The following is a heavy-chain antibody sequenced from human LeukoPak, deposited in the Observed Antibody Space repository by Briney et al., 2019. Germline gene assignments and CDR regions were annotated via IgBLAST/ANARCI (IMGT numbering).Heavy chain of an antibody. CDR3: ARAHRYYYYMDV. CDR2: IYYSGST. Sequence: SETLSFTCTVSGGSISSSSYYWGWIRQPPGTGLEWIGSIYYSGSTYYNPSLKSRVTISVDTSKHQFSLKLSSVTAAYTAVYYCARAHRYYYYMDVWGKGTTVTVSS. CDR1: GGSISSSSYY. V-gene: IGHV4-39*07. J-gene: IGHJ6*03.